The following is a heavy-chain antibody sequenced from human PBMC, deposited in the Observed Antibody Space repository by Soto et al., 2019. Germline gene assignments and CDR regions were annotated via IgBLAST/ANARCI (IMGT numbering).Heavy chain of an antibody. CDR1: GYSFTSYW. D-gene: IGHD6-19*01. V-gene: IGHV5-10-1*01. J-gene: IGHJ6*01. CDR2: IDPSDSYT. CDR3: ARLGVAELYYYYGMDV. Sequence: PGESLNISSKGSGYSFTSYWIRWVRQMPGKGLEWMGRIDPSDSYTNYSPSFQGHVTISADKSISTAYLQWSSLKASDTAMYYCARLGVAELYYYYGMDVWGQGTTVTVSS.